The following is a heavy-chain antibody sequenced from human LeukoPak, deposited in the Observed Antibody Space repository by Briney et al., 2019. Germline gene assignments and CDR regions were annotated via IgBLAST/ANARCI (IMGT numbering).Heavy chain of an antibody. J-gene: IGHJ4*02. CDR3: ARGGGYYDILTGYYIPGGFDY. CDR1: GFTFSSYW. V-gene: IGHV3-7*01. CDR2: IKQDGSEK. D-gene: IGHD3-9*01. Sequence: PGGSLRLSCAASGFTFSSYWMSWVRQAPGKGLEWVANIKQDGSEKYYVDSVKGRFTISRDNAKISLYLQMNSLRAEDTAVYYCARGGGYYDILTGYYIPGGFDYWGQGTLVTVSS.